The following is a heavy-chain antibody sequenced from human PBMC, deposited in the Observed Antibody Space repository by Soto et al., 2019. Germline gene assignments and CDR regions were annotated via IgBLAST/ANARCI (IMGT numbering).Heavy chain of an antibody. D-gene: IGHD1-26*01. CDR2: IYYSGST. CDR3: ARAIFNGRGATYYYYGMDV. V-gene: IGHV4-31*03. CDR1: GGSISSGGYY. Sequence: QVQLQESGPGLVKPSQTLSLTCTVSGGSISSGGYYWSWIRQHPGKGLEWIGYIYYSGSTYYNPSLKSRVTISVDTSKNLFSLKLSSVTAADTAVYYCARAIFNGRGATYYYYGMDVWGQGTTVTVSS. J-gene: IGHJ6*02.